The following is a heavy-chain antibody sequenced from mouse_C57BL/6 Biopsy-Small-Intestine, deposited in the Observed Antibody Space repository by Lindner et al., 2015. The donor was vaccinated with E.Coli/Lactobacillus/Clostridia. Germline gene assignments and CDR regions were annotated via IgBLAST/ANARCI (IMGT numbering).Heavy chain of an antibody. V-gene: IGHV1-14*01. J-gene: IGHJ4*01. CDR2: INAGNGDT. CDR1: GYTFTSYA. Sequence: SVKVSCKVSGYTFTSYAMHWVRQAPGQRPEWMGWINAGNGDTKYSQKFQGRVTITRDTSASTAYMELGSLTSEDTAMYYCASLYCGGGRCYWGQGTLVTVSS. D-gene: IGHD1-1*02. CDR3: ASLYCGGGRCY.